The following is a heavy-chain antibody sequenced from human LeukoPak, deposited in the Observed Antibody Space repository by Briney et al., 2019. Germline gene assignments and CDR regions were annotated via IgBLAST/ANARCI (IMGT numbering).Heavy chain of an antibody. J-gene: IGHJ4*02. Sequence: SETLSLTCAVSGGSFSGYYWSWIRQPPGKGLEWIGEINHSGSTNYNPSLKSRVTISVDTSKNQFSLKLSSVTAADTAVYYCAAKVGDNFDYWGQGTLVTVSS. CDR1: GGSFSGYY. CDR2: INHSGST. D-gene: IGHD2-2*01. V-gene: IGHV4-34*01. CDR3: AAKVGDNFDY.